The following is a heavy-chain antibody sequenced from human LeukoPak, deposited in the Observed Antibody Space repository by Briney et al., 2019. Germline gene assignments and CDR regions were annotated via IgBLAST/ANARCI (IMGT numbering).Heavy chain of an antibody. CDR1: GFTFDDYG. CDR3: AKDIHKMATPGGYFDY. D-gene: IGHD5-24*01. J-gene: IGHJ4*02. Sequence: PGGSLRLSCAASGFTFDDYGMSWVRQAPGKGLEWVSGINWNGGSTGYADSVKGRFTISRDNAKNSLYLQMNSLRTEDTALYYCAKDIHKMATPGGYFDYWGQGTLVTVSS. V-gene: IGHV3-20*04. CDR2: INWNGGST.